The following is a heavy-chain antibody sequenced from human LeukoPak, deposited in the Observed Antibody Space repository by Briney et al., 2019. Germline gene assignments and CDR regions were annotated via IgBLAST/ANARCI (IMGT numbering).Heavy chain of an antibody. D-gene: IGHD6-13*01. J-gene: IGHJ5*02. Sequence: GGSLRLSCAASGFTFSSYWMHWVRQAPGNGLVWVSRINTDGSSTSYADSVKGRFTISRDNAKNTLYLQMNSLRAEDTAVYYCARESGIAAALDLWGQGTLVTVSS. CDR2: INTDGSST. CDR3: ARESGIAAALDL. V-gene: IGHV3-74*01. CDR1: GFTFSSYW.